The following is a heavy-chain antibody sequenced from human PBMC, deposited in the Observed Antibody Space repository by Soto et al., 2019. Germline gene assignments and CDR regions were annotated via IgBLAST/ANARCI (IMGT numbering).Heavy chain of an antibody. CDR2: IYYSGST. V-gene: IGHV4-31*03. CDR1: GDSISSASYY. CDR3: ARNRLCSNVTPFDY. D-gene: IGHD3-10*02. J-gene: IGHJ4*02. Sequence: QVQLQESGPGLVKPSQTLSLTCTVSGDSISSASYYWTWIRQRPGKGLEYIGYIYYSGSTYYNPSLKSRLTISIDTSKNQFSLKLSSVTAADTSVYYCARNRLCSNVTPFDYWGQGTLVTVSS.